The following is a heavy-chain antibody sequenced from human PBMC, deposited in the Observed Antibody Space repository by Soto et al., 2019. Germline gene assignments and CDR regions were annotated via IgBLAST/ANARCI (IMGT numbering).Heavy chain of an antibody. CDR2: IYYRGVT. Sequence: SETLSLTCTVSGGSISSSSYYWGWIRQPPGKGLEWIGNIYYRGVTYYNPSLKSRVAISVDTSKNQFSLKLSAVTAADTAVYYCARYFDYLYHFDYWGQGTVVTVSS. J-gene: IGHJ4*02. D-gene: IGHD3-9*01. CDR1: GGSISSSSYY. V-gene: IGHV4-39*01. CDR3: ARYFDYLYHFDY.